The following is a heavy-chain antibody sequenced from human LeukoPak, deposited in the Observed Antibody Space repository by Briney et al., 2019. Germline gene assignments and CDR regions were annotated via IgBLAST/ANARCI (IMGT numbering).Heavy chain of an antibody. D-gene: IGHD2-15*01. J-gene: IGHJ5*02. CDR2: IKQDGSEM. V-gene: IGHV3-7*03. CDR3: VRAVVVAASYRFDP. CDR1: GFTFSSYG. Sequence: PGGSLRLSCAASGFTFSSYGMHWVRQAPGKGLEWVANIKQDGSEMHYVDSVKGRSTISRDNANNSLYLQMNSLRAEDTAVYYCVRAVVVAASYRFDPWGQGTLVTVSS.